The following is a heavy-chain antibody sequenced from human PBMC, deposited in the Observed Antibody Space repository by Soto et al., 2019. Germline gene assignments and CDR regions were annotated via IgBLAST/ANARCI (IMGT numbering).Heavy chain of an antibody. Sequence: GGSLRLSCAASGFTFSSYSMNWVRQAPGKGLEWVSSISSSSSYIYYADSVKGRFTISRDNAKNSLYLQMNSLRAEDTAVYYCARGVVVVAATAYYFDYWGQGTLVTVSS. CDR2: ISSSSSYI. CDR1: GFTFSSYS. V-gene: IGHV3-21*01. CDR3: ARGVVVVAATAYYFDY. J-gene: IGHJ4*02. D-gene: IGHD2-15*01.